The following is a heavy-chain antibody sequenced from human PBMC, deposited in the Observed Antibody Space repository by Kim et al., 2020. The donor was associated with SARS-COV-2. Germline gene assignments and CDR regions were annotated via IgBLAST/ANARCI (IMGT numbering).Heavy chain of an antibody. CDR1: GYTFTSYA. D-gene: IGHD3-22*01. V-gene: IGHV7-4-1*02. Sequence: ASVKVSCKASGYTFTSYAMNWVRQAPGQGLEWMGWINTNTGNPTYAQGFTGRFVFSLDTSVSTAYLQISSLKAEDTAVYYCARASYDSSGYYRDYYYYYGMDVWGQGTTDTVSS. CDR2: INTNTGNP. CDR3: ARASYDSSGYYRDYYYYYGMDV. J-gene: IGHJ6*02.